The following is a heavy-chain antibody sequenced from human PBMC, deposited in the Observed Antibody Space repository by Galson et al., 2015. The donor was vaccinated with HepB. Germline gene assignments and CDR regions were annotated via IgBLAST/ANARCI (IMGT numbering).Heavy chain of an antibody. V-gene: IGHV3-33*01. Sequence: SLRLSCAASGFTFNTYGMHWVRQAPGKGLEWVAVIFYDGSKKYYADSVKGRFTISRDNSKNTLFLQMHSLRAEDTAVYYCARGGYYDGSGYYKEFDYWGQGTLVTVSS. CDR1: GFTFNTYG. CDR3: ARGGYYDGSGYYKEFDY. D-gene: IGHD3-22*01. J-gene: IGHJ4*02. CDR2: IFYDGSKK.